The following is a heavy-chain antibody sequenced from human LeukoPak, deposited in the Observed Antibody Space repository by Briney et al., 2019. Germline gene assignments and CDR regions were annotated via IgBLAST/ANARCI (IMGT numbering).Heavy chain of an antibody. CDR3: ARDMGGMAARPIDY. Sequence: GGSLRLSCAASGFTFSSYAMHWVRQAPGKGLEWGAVISYDGSNKYYADSVKGRFTISRDNSKNTLYLQMNSLRAEDTAVYYCARDMGGMAARPIDYWGQGTLVTVSS. V-gene: IGHV3-30*04. CDR2: ISYDGSNK. D-gene: IGHD6-6*01. CDR1: GFTFSSYA. J-gene: IGHJ4*02.